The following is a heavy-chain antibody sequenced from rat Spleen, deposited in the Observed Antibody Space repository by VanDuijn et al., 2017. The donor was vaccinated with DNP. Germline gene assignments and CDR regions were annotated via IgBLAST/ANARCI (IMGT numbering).Heavy chain of an antibody. J-gene: IGHJ2*01. CDR1: GFTFSNYN. V-gene: IGHV5-7*01. Sequence: EVQVVESGGGLVQPGRSLKLSCAASGFTFSNYNMAWVRQAPKKGLEWVATITYDGSSTYYRDSVKGRFTISRDNARSILYLQMDSLGSEDTATYYCTRRDSALLLHGFFDYWGQGVMVTVSS. D-gene: IGHD1-1*01. CDR3: TRRDSALLLHGFFDY. CDR2: ITYDGSST.